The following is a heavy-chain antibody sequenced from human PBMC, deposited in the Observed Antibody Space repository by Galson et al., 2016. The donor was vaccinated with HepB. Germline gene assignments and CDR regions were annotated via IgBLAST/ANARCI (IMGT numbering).Heavy chain of an antibody. CDR2: VNPGGST. CDR1: GGSFSGFY. CDR3: ARWPLGYCPSADCYTNDY. V-gene: IGHV4-34*01. J-gene: IGHJ4*02. Sequence: ETLSLTCAVYGGSFSGFYWSWIRQSPGKGLQWIGEVNPGGSTHYNPSLKSRVTISADTSKNHFSLKLSAVTAADTAVYYCARWPLGYCPSADCYTNDYWGQGILVTVSS. D-gene: IGHD2-2*02.